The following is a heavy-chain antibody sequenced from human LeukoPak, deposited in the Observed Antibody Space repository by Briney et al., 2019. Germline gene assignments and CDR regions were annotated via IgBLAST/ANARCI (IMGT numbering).Heavy chain of an antibody. CDR2: IKRKSDGGAT. CDR3: TKEDYGNYVSPH. J-gene: IGHJ4*02. CDR1: GFTFSNAW. D-gene: IGHD4-11*01. V-gene: IGHV3-15*01. Sequence: GGSLRLSCAASGFTFSNAWMSWVRQAPGKGLEWIGRIKRKSDGGATDYAAPVKGRFTISRDDSKNTLYLQMNSLKTEDTALYYCTKEDYGNYVSPHWGQGTLVTVSS.